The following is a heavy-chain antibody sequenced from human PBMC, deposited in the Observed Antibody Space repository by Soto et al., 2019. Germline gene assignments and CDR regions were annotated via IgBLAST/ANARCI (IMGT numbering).Heavy chain of an antibody. CDR1: GFTFSSYA. J-gene: IGHJ6*02. V-gene: IGHV3-23*01. CDR2: ISGSGGSK. Sequence: EVQLLESGGGLVQPGGSLRLSCAASGFTFSSYAMSWVRQAPGKGLEWVSGISGSGGSKYYADSVKGRFTISRDNSKNTMYLTMNILRSEDTALYYCAKEGESTGTGGDYYGMDFWGQGTTVTVSS. CDR3: AKEGESTGTGGDYYGMDF. D-gene: IGHD1-1*01.